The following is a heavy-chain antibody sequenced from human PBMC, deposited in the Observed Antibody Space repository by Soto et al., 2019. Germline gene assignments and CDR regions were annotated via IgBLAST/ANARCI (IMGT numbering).Heavy chain of an antibody. V-gene: IGHV1-18*01. CDR3: ARVVPGAEAWFGP. CDR2: ISLYSDGT. J-gene: IGHJ5*02. CDR1: GYTFSNYG. D-gene: IGHD2-2*01. Sequence: ASVKVSCKTSGYTFSNYGITWVRKAPGQPLEWLGWISLYSDGTNYAQKFQGRVSMTTDTSTTTAYMELRSLRSDDTAVYYCARVVPGAEAWFGPWGQGTLVTVSS.